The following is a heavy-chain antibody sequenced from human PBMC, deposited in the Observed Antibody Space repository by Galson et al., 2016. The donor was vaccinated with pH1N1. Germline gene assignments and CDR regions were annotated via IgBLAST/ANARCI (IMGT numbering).Heavy chain of an antibody. Sequence: SLRLSCAASGFTFSTFAMIWVRQAPGKGLEWVSVISGNGGSPFYADSVKGRFTISRDNSKNTLFLQMNSLRVEDTALYYCAKGGSPQNPNDAFDVWGQGSMVTVSS. CDR2: ISGNGGSP. CDR1: GFTFSTFA. V-gene: IGHV3-23*01. J-gene: IGHJ3*01. CDR3: AKGGSPQNPNDAFDV. D-gene: IGHD3-16*01.